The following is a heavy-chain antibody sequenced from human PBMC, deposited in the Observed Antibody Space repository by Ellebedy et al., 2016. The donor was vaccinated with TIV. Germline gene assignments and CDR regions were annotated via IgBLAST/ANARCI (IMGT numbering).Heavy chain of an antibody. CDR2: IDPSDSYT. D-gene: IGHD1-26*01. CDR3: ARSHEGWSSKAGFDP. Sequence: GESLKISCKGSGYSFTSYWISWVRQMPGKGLEWMGRIDPSDSYTNYSPSFQGHVTISADKSICTAYLQWSSLKASDTAMYYCARSHEGWSSKAGFDPWGQGTLVTVSS. J-gene: IGHJ5*02. V-gene: IGHV5-10-1*01. CDR1: GYSFTSYW.